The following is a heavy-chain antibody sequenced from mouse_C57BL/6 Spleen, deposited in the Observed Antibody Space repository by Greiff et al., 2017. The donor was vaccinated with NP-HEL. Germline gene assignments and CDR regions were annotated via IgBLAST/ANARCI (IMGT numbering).Heavy chain of an antibody. D-gene: IGHD2-3*01. J-gene: IGHJ4*01. V-gene: IGHV1-15*01. CDR2: IDPETGGT. CDR3: TRGWLLGGAMDY. Sequence: VQLQQSGAELVRPGASVTLSCKASGYTFTDYEMHWVKQTPVHGLEWIGAIDPETGGTAYNQKFKGKAILTADKSSSTAYMELRSLTSEDSAVYYCTRGWLLGGAMDYWGQGTSVTVSS. CDR1: GYTFTDYE.